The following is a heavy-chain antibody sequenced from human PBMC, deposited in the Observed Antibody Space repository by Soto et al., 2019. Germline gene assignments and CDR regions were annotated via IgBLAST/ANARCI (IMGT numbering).Heavy chain of an antibody. CDR1: GYTFTGYY. CDR2: INSNNGGT. J-gene: IGHJ4*02. D-gene: IGHD2-21*01. Sequence: QVQLVQSGAEMKKPGASVKVSSKASGYTFTGYYMHWVRQAPGQGLEWMGWINSNNGGTSYAQKFQGWVTMTRDTSISTAYMELRRLRSDDTAVYYCARGPLTHCDYWGQGTLVTVSS. V-gene: IGHV1-2*04. CDR3: ARGPLTHCDY.